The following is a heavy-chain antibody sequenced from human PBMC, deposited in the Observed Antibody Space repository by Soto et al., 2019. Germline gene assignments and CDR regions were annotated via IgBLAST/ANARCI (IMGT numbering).Heavy chain of an antibody. J-gene: IGHJ5*02. D-gene: IGHD2-21*01. Sequence: SETLSLTCSVSGAALNSGNYYRSWIRQVPGKGLEWIGHIHVTGAVDYNPSLRDRITISQDTSERQFSLNLRLVTAADTAVYYCARLRIATNNYKWFDPWGQGTLVPVSS. CDR2: IHVTGAV. CDR3: ARLRIATNNYKWFDP. CDR1: GAALNSGNYY. V-gene: IGHV4-31*03.